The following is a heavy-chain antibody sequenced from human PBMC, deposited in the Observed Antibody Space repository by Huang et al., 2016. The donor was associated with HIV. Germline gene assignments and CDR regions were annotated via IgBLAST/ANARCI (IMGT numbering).Heavy chain of an antibody. J-gene: IGHJ5*02. D-gene: IGHD3-10*01. CDR3: ARAVVRGLIIRFDP. V-gene: IGHV1-2*02. CDR2: GNPKSGAT. CDR1: GYIFTDSY. Sequence: QVQLVQSGAEVKKPGASVKVSCRISGYIFTDSYIHWVRQAPGQGLEWMGWGNPKSGATNQAQRVQGRLHMTTDTSTSAVYMELANLRSDDTAVYYCARAVVRGLIIRFDPWGQGTLVTVSS.